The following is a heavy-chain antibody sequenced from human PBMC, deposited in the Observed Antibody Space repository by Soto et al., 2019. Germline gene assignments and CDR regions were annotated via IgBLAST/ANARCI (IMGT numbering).Heavy chain of an antibody. V-gene: IGHV4-30-4*01. CDR3: ARATYDYGYFGL. CDR1: GGSISSGDSY. Sequence: QVQLQESGPGLVKPSQTLSLTCTVSGGSISSGDSYWRWIRQPPGKGLEWIGYIYYSGRTFYNPSLKSRVSISVDTSKNQLSLKLSSVTAADTAVYSCARATYDYGYFGLWGRGTLVTVSS. CDR2: IYYSGRT. D-gene: IGHD3-22*01. J-gene: IGHJ2*01.